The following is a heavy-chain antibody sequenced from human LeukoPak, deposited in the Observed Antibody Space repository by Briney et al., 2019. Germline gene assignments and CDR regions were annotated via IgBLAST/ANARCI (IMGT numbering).Heavy chain of an antibody. D-gene: IGHD4-17*01. CDR3: ARDDGDYRLDY. CDR1: GGTFTSYA. Sequence: ASVKVSCKASGGTFTSYAISWVRQAPGQGLEWMGGIIPIFGTANYAQKFQGRVTITTDESTSTAYMELSSLRSEDTAVYYCARDDGDYRLDYCGQGNLVTVSS. V-gene: IGHV1-69*05. J-gene: IGHJ4*02. CDR2: IIPIFGTA.